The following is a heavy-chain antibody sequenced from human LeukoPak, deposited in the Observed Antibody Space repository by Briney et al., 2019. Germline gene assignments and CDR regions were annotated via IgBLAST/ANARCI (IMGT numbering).Heavy chain of an antibody. D-gene: IGHD6-13*01. CDR3: AGLRHSDSDY. CDR1: GFTFSSYW. V-gene: IGHV3-74*01. CDR2: ISTDGTSS. J-gene: IGHJ4*02. Sequence: PGGSLRLSCAASGFTFSSYWMHWVRQPPGKGLVWVSRISTDGTSSSYADSVKGRFTISRDNAKNTLYLQMNSLRAEDTAVYYCAGLRHSDSDYWGQGTLVTVSS.